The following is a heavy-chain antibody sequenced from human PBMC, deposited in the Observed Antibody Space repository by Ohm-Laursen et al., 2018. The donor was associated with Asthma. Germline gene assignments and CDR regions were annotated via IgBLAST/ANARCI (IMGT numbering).Heavy chain of an antibody. J-gene: IGHJ4*02. V-gene: IGHV3-23*01. Sequence: SLRLSCSASGFTFSSYAMSWVRQAPGKGLEWVSAISGSGGSTYYADSVKGRFTISRDNAKNSLYLQMNSLRDEDTAVYYCAREEDIVATIGDYWGQGTLVTVSS. D-gene: IGHD5-12*01. CDR3: AREEDIVATIGDY. CDR1: GFTFSSYA. CDR2: ISGSGGST.